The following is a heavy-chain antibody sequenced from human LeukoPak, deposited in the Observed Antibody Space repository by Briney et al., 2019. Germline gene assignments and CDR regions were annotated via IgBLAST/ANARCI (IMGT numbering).Heavy chain of an antibody. D-gene: IGHD2-2*01. V-gene: IGHV3-7*01. CDR1: GFTFISSW. Sequence: GGSLRLSCAASGFTFISSWMTWVRQAPGKGLEWVAKIKQDGSEKYYVDSVKGRFTISRDNAKNSLSLQMNSLRAEDTAVYYCARDQGYCTSASCRGDAFDVWGQGSMISVSS. J-gene: IGHJ3*01. CDR2: IKQDGSEK. CDR3: ARDQGYCTSASCRGDAFDV.